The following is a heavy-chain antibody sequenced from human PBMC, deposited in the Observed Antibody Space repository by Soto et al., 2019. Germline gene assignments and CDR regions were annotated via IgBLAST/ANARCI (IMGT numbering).Heavy chain of an antibody. Sequence: QVQLVQSGAEVKKPGASVKVSCKASGYTFTSYGISWVRQAPGQGLEWMGWISAYNGNTNYAQKLQGRVTMTTDTTTSTAYMELRSLRSDDTAVYYCARVKVTGQWLVLTPPDYWGQGTLVTVSS. D-gene: IGHD6-19*01. CDR3: ARVKVTGQWLVLTPPDY. J-gene: IGHJ4*02. CDR1: GYTFTSYG. CDR2: ISAYNGNT. V-gene: IGHV1-18*01.